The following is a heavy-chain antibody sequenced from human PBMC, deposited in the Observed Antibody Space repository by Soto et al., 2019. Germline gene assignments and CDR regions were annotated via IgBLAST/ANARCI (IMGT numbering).Heavy chain of an antibody. CDR3: ARADYGDYGLDAFDI. Sequence: VVPLRLSCGVAGFTLSDYYVSWIRQAPLKGLEWVSYISSSGSTIYYADSVQGRFTISRDNAKNSLYLQMNSLGAEDTAVYYCARADYGDYGLDAFDIWGQGIMLTV. V-gene: IGHV3-11*01. CDR2: ISSSGSTI. CDR1: GFTLSDYY. J-gene: IGHJ3*02. D-gene: IGHD4-17*01.